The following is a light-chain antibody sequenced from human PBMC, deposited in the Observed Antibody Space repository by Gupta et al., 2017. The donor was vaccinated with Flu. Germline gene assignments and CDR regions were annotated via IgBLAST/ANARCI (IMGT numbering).Light chain of an antibody. V-gene: IGKV1D-12*01. CDR3: QQSSSSPFT. CDR2: AAS. Sequence: DIQMTQSPSSVSASVGDRVTITCRASQGVGDWLAWYQQKPGKAPKLLIYAASSLQSGVPSRFSGSGSGTEFTLTISSLQTEDFATYYRQQSSSSPFTFGQGTRVEIK. CDR1: QGVGDW. J-gene: IGKJ5*01.